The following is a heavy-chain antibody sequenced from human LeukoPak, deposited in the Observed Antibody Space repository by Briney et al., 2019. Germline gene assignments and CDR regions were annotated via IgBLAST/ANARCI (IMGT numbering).Heavy chain of an antibody. CDR2: ISGSGGST. CDR1: GFTFSSYA. D-gene: IGHD3-10*01. Sequence: GGSLRLSCAASGFTFSSYAMHWVRQAPGKGLEWVSAISGSGGSTYYADSVKGRFTISRDNSKNTLYLQMNSLRAEDTAVYYCAITRELLHPGFDYWGQGTLVTISS. CDR3: AITRELLHPGFDY. V-gene: IGHV3-23*01. J-gene: IGHJ4*02.